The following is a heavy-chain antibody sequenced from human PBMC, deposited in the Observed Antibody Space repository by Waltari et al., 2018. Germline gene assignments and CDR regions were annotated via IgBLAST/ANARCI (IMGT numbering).Heavy chain of an antibody. CDR2: IRCGGGTT. CDR1: GLTFSISA. J-gene: IGHJ4*02. D-gene: IGHD1-1*01. CDR3: CSVQVPLAIAN. Sequence: EVQLLESGGGLVQPGGSLRLSCAASGLTFSISAMIWVRQAPGGGLGWFSMIRCGGGTTEDADSVEGRFTVSRDNSKNTASLQRDSLRAEDTALYYCCSVQVPLAIANCGQGTLVTVAS. V-gene: IGHV3-23*01.